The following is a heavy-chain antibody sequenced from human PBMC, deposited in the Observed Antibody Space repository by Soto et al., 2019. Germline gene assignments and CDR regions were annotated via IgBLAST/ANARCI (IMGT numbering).Heavy chain of an antibody. J-gene: IGHJ6*02. CDR2: IYSGGST. CDR1: GFTVSSNY. V-gene: IGHV3-53*01. CDR3: AKRDGDTGSFDYYYGMDV. D-gene: IGHD3-10*01. Sequence: QPGGSLRLSCAASGFTVSSNYMRWVRQAPGKGMEWVSVIYSGGSTYYAESVKGRFTISRGNSKNTLYLQMNSLRAEDTAVYYCAKRDGDTGSFDYYYGMDVWGQGTTVTVSS.